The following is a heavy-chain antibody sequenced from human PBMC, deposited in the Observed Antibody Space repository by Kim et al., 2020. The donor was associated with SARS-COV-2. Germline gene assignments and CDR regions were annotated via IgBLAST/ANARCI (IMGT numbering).Heavy chain of an antibody. CDR3: ARQAYGDYTHVDY. D-gene: IGHD4-17*01. CDR2: MYPGDSDT. Sequence: GESLKISCKASGYSFSFYWIGWVRQMPGKGLEWMGIMYPGDSDTRYSPSFDGQVTISPVNATSLVYLLWSSLNAWQPAIYYCARQAYGDYTHVDYWGQGT. V-gene: IGHV5-51*01. J-gene: IGHJ4*02. CDR1: GYSFSFYW.